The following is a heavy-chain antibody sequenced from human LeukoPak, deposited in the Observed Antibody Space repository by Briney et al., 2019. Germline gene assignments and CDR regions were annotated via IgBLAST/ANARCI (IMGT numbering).Heavy chain of an antibody. Sequence: SETLSLTCTISSGSINSSSYYWGWIRQPPGKGLEWIGSIYHSGSTYYNPSLKSRVTISVDTSKNQFSLKLSSVTAADTAVYYCARVPYDYVWGSYRYQRFDPWGQGTLVTVSS. V-gene: IGHV4-39*07. D-gene: IGHD3-16*02. CDR3: ARVPYDYVWGSYRYQRFDP. CDR2: IYHSGST. CDR1: SGSINSSSYY. J-gene: IGHJ5*02.